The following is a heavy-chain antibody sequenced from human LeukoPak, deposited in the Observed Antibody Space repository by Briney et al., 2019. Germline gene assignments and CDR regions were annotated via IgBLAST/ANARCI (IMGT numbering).Heavy chain of an antibody. J-gene: IGHJ3*02. Sequence: SGTLSLTCTVSGGSISSSSYYWGWIRQPPGKGLEWIGSIYYSGSTYYNPSLKSRVTISVDTSKNQFSLKLSSVTAADTAVYYCASQKGITGTILRGRRAFDIWGQGTMVTVSS. V-gene: IGHV4-39*07. D-gene: IGHD1-20*01. CDR1: GGSISSSSYY. CDR3: ASQKGITGTILRGRRAFDI. CDR2: IYYSGST.